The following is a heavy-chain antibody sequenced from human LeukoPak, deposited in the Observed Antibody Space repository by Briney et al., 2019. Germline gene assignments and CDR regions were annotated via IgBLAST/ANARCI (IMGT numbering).Heavy chain of an antibody. CDR2: IIPIFGTA. V-gene: IGHV1-69*05. CDR1: GGTFSSYA. CDR3: ARDPPDSYSSGWYYFDY. J-gene: IGHJ4*02. Sequence: SVKVSCKASGGTFSSYATSWVRQAPGQGLEWMGRIIPIFGTANYAQKFQGRVTITTDESTSTAYMELSNLRSEDTAVYYCARDPPDSYSSGWYYFDYWGQGTLVTVSS. D-gene: IGHD6-19*01.